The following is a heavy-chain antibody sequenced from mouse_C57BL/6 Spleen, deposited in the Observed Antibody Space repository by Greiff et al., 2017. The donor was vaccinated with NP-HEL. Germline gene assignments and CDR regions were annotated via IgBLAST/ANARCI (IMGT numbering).Heavy chain of an antibody. CDR2: IDPNSGGT. CDR1: GYTFTSYW. CDR3: ARSYYGRGGYAMDY. V-gene: IGHV1-72*01. D-gene: IGHD1-1*01. Sequence: QVQLQQSGAELVKPGASVKLSCKASGYTFTSYWMHWVKQRPGRGLEWIGRIDPNSGGTKYNEKFKSKATLTVDKPTSTAYMQRSSLTSEDSAVYYCARSYYGRGGYAMDYWGQGTSVTVSS. J-gene: IGHJ4*01.